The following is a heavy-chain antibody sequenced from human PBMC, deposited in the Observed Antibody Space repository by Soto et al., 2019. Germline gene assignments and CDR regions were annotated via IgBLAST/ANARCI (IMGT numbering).Heavy chain of an antibody. CDR1: GYTFNSYA. D-gene: IGHD2-15*01. Sequence: QVQLVQSGGEVKKPGASVKVSCQASGYTFNSYAISWVRQAPGQGLEWMGWISPSTGDTDQAQNFRDRVIMTLDISSYTAYMELRSLRSDDTAVYYCVRCYCSVGSCYACWHFDFWGRGTLVTVSS. V-gene: IGHV1-18*01. J-gene: IGHJ5*01. CDR3: VRCYCSVGSCYACWHFDF. CDR2: ISPSTGDT.